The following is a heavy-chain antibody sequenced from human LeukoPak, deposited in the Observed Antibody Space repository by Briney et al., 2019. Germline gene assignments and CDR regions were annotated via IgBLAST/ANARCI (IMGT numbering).Heavy chain of an antibody. V-gene: IGHV1-2*02. Sequence: ASVKVSCKASGYTFTSYDINWVRQAPGQGLEWMGWINPNGGGTNYAQKFQGRVTMTRDTSISTAYMELSRLRSDDTAVYYCARGGLYYYDSSGYYSNDAFDIWGQGTMVTVSS. CDR3: ARGGLYYYDSSGYYSNDAFDI. CDR1: GYTFTSYD. J-gene: IGHJ3*02. D-gene: IGHD3-22*01. CDR2: INPNGGGT.